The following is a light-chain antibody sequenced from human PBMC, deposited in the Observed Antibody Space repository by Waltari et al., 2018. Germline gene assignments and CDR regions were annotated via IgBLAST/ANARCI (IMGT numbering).Light chain of an antibody. J-gene: IGLJ2*01. Sequence: QSVLTQPPSASGTPGQRVTISCSGSSSNIGSNTVNWYQQLPGTAPKLLIYSNNQRPAGFPDRFSGSKSGTSASLAISGLQSEDEADYYCAAWDDSLNAVLFGGGTKLTVL. CDR3: AAWDDSLNAVL. CDR2: SNN. CDR1: SSNIGSNT. V-gene: IGLV1-44*01.